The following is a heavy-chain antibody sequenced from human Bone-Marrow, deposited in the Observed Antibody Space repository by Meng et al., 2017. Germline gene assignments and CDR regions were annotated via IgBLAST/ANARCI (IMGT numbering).Heavy chain of an antibody. J-gene: IGHJ6*02. V-gene: IGHV4-34*01. CDR1: GGSFSGYY. D-gene: IGHD3-22*01. Sequence: SETLSLTCAVYGGSFSGYYWSWIRQPPGKGLEWIGEINHSGSTNYNPSLKSRVTISVDTSKNQFSLKLSSVTAADTAVYSWARAFYDSSGYYYYGEDVWGQGTTVTVSS. CDR3: ARAFYDSSGYYYYGEDV. CDR2: INHSGST.